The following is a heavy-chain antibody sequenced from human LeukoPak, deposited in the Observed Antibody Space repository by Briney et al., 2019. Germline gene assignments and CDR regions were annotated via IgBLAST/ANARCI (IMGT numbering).Heavy chain of an antibody. J-gene: IGHJ4*02. CDR3: ARDGPAQMAAFDY. Sequence: ASVKVSCKASGYTFSGTGWYLYWLRQAPGQGLECMGWIYPYTGATHYAQKFQGRVAMTRDTSISTAYMGLSRLRPDDTAVYYCARDGPAQMAAFDYWGQGTLVTVSS. CDR2: IYPYTGAT. D-gene: IGHD5-24*01. V-gene: IGHV1-2*02. CDR1: GYTFSGTGWY.